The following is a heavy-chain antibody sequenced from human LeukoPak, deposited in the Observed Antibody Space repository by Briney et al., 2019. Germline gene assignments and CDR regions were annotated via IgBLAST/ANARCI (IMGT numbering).Heavy chain of an antibody. CDR1: GFTFSSYE. Sequence: GGSLRLSCAASGFTFSSYEMNWVRQAPGKGLEWVSSISSSSSYIYYADSVKGRFTISRDNAKNSLYLQMNSLRAEDTAVYYCARDKSGWYGGSFDYWGQGTLVTVSS. D-gene: IGHD6-19*01. V-gene: IGHV3-21*01. CDR3: ARDKSGWYGGSFDY. J-gene: IGHJ4*02. CDR2: ISSSSSYI.